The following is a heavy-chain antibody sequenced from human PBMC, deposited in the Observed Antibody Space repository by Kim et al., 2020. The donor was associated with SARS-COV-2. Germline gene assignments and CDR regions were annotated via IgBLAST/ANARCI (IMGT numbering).Heavy chain of an antibody. V-gene: IGHV3-21*01. Sequence: GGSLRLSCAASGFTFSSYSMNWVRQAPGKGLEWVSSISSSSSYIYYADSVKGRFTISRDNAKNSLYLQMNSLRAEDTAVYYCARDDVTMVRGAWFDPWGQGTLVTVSS. D-gene: IGHD3-10*01. J-gene: IGHJ5*02. CDR3: ARDDVTMVRGAWFDP. CDR1: GFTFSSYS. CDR2: ISSSSSYI.